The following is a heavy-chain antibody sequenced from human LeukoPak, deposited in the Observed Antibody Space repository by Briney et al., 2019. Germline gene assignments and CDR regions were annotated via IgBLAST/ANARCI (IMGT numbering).Heavy chain of an antibody. J-gene: IGHJ5*02. CDR2: IYTSGST. V-gene: IGHV4-4*07. CDR3: ARDGVFGYPHR. D-gene: IGHD3-3*01. Sequence: SETLSLTCAVYGGSFSGYYWSWIRQPAGKGLEWIGRIYTSGSTNYNPSLKSRVTMSVDTSKNQFSLKLSSVTAADTAVYYCARDGVFGYPHRWGQGTLVTVSS. CDR1: GGSFSGYY.